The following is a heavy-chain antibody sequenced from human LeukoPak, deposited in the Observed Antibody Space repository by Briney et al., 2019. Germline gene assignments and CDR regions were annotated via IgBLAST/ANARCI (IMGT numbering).Heavy chain of an antibody. V-gene: IGHV4-39*07. CDR3: ARTYSSGQGAYY. D-gene: IGHD6-25*01. CDR2: INFSGST. Sequence: PSETLSLTCTVYGDSISSSDCFWGWIRRSPGKGLEWIASINFSGSTYYNPSLKSRVTISIEMSKNQFSLKLSSVTAADAAVYYCARTYSSGQGAYYWGQGTLVTVSS. CDR1: GDSISSSDCF. J-gene: IGHJ4*02.